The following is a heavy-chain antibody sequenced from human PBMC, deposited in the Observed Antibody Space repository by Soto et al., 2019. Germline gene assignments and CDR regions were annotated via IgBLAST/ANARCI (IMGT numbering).Heavy chain of an antibody. CDR1: GYTLTELS. D-gene: IGHD1-1*01. J-gene: IGHJ6*03. V-gene: IGHV1-24*01. CDR2: FDPEDGET. Sequence: ASVKVSCKVSGYTLTELSMHWVRQTPGKGLEWMGGFDPEDGETIYAQKFQGRVTMTEDTSTDTAYMELSSLRSEDTAVYYCAPHWNAGVFDYYYYRDVWGKGPTVTVSS. CDR3: APHWNAGVFDYYYYRDV.